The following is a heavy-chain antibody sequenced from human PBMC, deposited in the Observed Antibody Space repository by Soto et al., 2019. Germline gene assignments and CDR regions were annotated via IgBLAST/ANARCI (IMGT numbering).Heavy chain of an antibody. CDR1: GGTFSSYA. CDR2: IIPIFGTA. CDR3: ARVISGIRGVIKGYYYYGMDV. V-gene: IGHV1-69*01. D-gene: IGHD3-10*01. Sequence: QVQLVQSGAEVKKPGSSVKVSCKASGGTFSSYAISWVRQAPGQGLEWMGGIIPIFGTANYAQKFQGRVTITADESTSTAYMELSSLRSEDTAVYYCARVISGIRGVIKGYYYYGMDVWGQGTTVTVSS. J-gene: IGHJ6*02.